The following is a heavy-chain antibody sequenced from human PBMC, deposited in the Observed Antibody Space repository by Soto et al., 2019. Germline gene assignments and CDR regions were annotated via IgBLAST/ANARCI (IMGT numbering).Heavy chain of an antibody. V-gene: IGHV3-30*18. CDR3: AKGVTAVRGYYYYYGMDV. CDR1: GFTFRSYG. D-gene: IGHD2-21*02. Sequence: QVQLVESGGGVVQPGRSLRLSCAASGFTFRSYGMHWFRQAPGNGLEWEAVIAYDGSNKYYADSVKGRFTISRDNSKNSMYLQMNSRRAEDTAVYYWAKGVTAVRGYYYYYGMDVWCQGTTVTVSS. CDR2: IAYDGSNK. J-gene: IGHJ6*02.